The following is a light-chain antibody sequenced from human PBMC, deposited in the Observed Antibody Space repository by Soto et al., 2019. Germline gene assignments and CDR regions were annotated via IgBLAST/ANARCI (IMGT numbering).Light chain of an antibody. J-gene: IGKJ1*01. V-gene: IGKV1-5*03. CDR1: QSTSTW. CDR3: QQYITYPYA. CDR2: EAS. Sequence: DIPMTQSPSTLSASVVDRVTITCRASQSTSTWLAWYQQRPGKTPKLLISEASKLESGVPSRFSGSGSGTEFTLTISSLQPDDFATYYCQQYITYPYAFGQGTKVEIK.